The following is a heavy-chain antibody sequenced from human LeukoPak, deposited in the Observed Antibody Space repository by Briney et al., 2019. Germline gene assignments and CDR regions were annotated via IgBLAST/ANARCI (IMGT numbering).Heavy chain of an antibody. J-gene: IGHJ4*02. Sequence: ASVKVSCKASGYTFTGYYMYWVRQAPGQGLEWMGRINPNSGGTNYAQKFQGRVTMTRDTSISTAYMELSRLRSDDTAVYYCARDFTNSDYGDYIFDYWGQGTLVTVSS. CDR2: INPNSGGT. V-gene: IGHV1-2*06. CDR1: GYTFTGYY. D-gene: IGHD4-17*01. CDR3: ARDFTNSDYGDYIFDY.